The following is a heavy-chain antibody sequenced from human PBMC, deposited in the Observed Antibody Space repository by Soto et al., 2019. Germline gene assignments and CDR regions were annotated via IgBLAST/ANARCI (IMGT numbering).Heavy chain of an antibody. D-gene: IGHD2-2*01. Sequence: QLQLQESGPGLVKPSETLSLTCTVSGGSISSSSYYWGWIRQPPGKGLEWIGSIYYSGSTYYNPSLKSRVTISVDTSKNQFSLKLSSVTAADTAVYYCARQPAAMGDWFDPWGQGTLVTVSS. CDR3: ARQPAAMGDWFDP. CDR2: IYYSGST. CDR1: GGSISSSSYY. V-gene: IGHV4-39*01. J-gene: IGHJ5*02.